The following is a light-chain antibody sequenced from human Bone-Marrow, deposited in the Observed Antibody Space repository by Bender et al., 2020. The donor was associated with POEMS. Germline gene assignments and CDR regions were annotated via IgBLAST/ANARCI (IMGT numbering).Light chain of an antibody. CDR3: SSWDDSLSGWV. V-gene: IGLV1-44*01. CDR1: IFNIGSNT. Sequence: QSVLTQPPSASGTPGQSVIISCSGSIFNIGSNTVNWYQHLPGSAPRLVVYSNYQRPSGVPARFSGSKSGTSASLAISDIQSEDEGDYYCSSWDDSLSGWVFGGGTKLTVL. CDR2: SNY. J-gene: IGLJ3*02.